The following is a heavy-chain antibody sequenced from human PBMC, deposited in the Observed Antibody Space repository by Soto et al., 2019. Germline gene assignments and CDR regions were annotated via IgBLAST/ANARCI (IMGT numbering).Heavy chain of an antibody. V-gene: IGHV3-11*01. CDR2: ISSSGSTI. D-gene: IGHD3-9*01. CDR1: GGSISSYY. Sequence: LSLTCTVSGGSISSYYWSWIRQAPGKGLEWVSYISSSGSTIYYADSVKGRFTISRDNAKNSLYLQMNSLRAEDTAVYYCARDHDILIEHGYYGMDVWGQGTTVTVSS. J-gene: IGHJ6*02. CDR3: ARDHDILIEHGYYGMDV.